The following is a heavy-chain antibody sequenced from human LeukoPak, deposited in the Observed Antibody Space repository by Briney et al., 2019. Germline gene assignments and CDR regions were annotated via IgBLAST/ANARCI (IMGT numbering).Heavy chain of an antibody. J-gene: IGHJ5*01. D-gene: IGHD6-13*01. Sequence: ASVKLSCKASGYTFTSYCISWVRQAPGQGLEWMGWISAYNGNTNYAEKLQGRVTMTTDTSTSTAYMELRSLRSDDTSVYYCARDRAAAANWFDSWGQGTLVTVSS. CDR3: ARDRAAAANWFDS. CDR1: GYTFTSYC. V-gene: IGHV1-18*01. CDR2: ISAYNGNT.